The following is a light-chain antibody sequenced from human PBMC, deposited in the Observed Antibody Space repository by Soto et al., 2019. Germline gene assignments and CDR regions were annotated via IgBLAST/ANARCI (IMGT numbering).Light chain of an antibody. J-gene: IGLJ3*02. V-gene: IGLV1-44*01. CDR1: SSNIGGNI. Sequence: QSALTQPPSASGTPGQRVTISCSGSSSNIGGNIVNWYQQLPGTAPKLLIYTNNKRPFGVPHRFSGSKSGTSASLVISGLQSEDDADYYCAAWDDSLNAQVFGGGTKLTVL. CDR2: TNN. CDR3: AAWDDSLNAQV.